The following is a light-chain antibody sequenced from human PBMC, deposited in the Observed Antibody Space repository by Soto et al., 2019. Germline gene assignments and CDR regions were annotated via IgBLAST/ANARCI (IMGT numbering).Light chain of an antibody. CDR2: EVR. Sequence: QSALTQPASVSGSPGQSITISCTGTSSDVGGYHHVSWYQQNPGQAPKLIIYEVRNRPSGVSNRLSGSMSGSTASLTLSGPQADDEAEYYCCSYTSSSIRVFGGGTKLTVL. J-gene: IGLJ3*02. CDR1: SSDVGGYHH. V-gene: IGLV2-14*01. CDR3: CSYTSSSIRV.